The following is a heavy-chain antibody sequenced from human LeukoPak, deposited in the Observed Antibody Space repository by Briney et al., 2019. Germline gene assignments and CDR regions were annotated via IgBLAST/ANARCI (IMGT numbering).Heavy chain of an antibody. CDR3: ATVSEY. CDR1: GFTFNYFW. CDR2: INHDGTAT. Sequence: GGSLRLPCAASGFTFNYFWMHWVRQVPGKGPVWVSGINHDGTATYYADSVKGRFTISRDNAKNTVYLQMNGLRAEDTSVYFCATVSEYWGQGTLVTVSS. V-gene: IGHV3-74*01. J-gene: IGHJ4*02.